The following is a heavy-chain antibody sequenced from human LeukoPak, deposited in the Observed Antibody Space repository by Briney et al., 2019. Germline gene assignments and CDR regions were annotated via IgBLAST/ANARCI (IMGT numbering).Heavy chain of an antibody. CDR2: INPSGGST. CDR1: GYTFTSYY. J-gene: IGHJ6*04. D-gene: IGHD5-18*01. CDR3: ARTDTAMVPNYYYYGMDV. V-gene: IGHV1-46*01. Sequence: ASVKVSCKASGYTFTSYYMHWVRQAPGQGLEWMGIINPSGGSTSYAQKFQGRVTMTRDTSTSTVYMELSSLRSEDTAVYYCARTDTAMVPNYYYYGMDVWGKGTTVTVSS.